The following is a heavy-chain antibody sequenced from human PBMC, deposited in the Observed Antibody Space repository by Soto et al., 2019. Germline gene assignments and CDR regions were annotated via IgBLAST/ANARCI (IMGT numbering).Heavy chain of an antibody. V-gene: IGHV4-34*01. D-gene: IGHD3-16*01. CDR2: INHSGST. CDR3: VRRYAQRRANWFDP. J-gene: IGHJ5*02. CDR1: GGSFSGYY. Sequence: SETLSLTCAVYGGSFSGYYWSWIRQPPGKGLEWIGEINHSGSTNYNPSLKSRVTISVDTSKNQFSLKLSSVTAADTAVYYCVRRYAQRRANWFDPWGQGTLVTVSS.